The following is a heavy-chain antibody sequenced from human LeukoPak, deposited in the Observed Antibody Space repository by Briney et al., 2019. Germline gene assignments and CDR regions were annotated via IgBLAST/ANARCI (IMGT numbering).Heavy chain of an antibody. CDR2: ISSSSSYT. Sequence: GGSLRLSCAASGFTFSDYYTSWIRQAPGKGLEWVSYISSSSSYTNYADSVKGRFTISRDNAKNSLYLQMNSLRAEDTAVYYCARVRGHLDIVVVPAAMRGPTYYFDYWGQGTLVTVSS. CDR3: ARVRGHLDIVVVPAAMRGPTYYFDY. V-gene: IGHV3-11*06. J-gene: IGHJ4*02. CDR1: GFTFSDYY. D-gene: IGHD2-2*03.